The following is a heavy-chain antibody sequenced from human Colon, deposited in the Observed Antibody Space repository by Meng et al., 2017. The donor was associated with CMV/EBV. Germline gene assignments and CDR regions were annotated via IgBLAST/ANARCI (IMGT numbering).Heavy chain of an antibody. CDR3: AREGSPSWGFDP. V-gene: IGHV4-39*07. D-gene: IGHD6-6*01. Sequence: SETLSLTCTVSGGSISSSSYYWGWIRQPPGKGLEWIGNIYYSGSTYYNPSLKSRVTISVDTSKNQFSLKLSSVTAADTAVYYCAREGSPSWGFDPWGQGTLVTVSS. CDR2: IYYSGST. J-gene: IGHJ5*02. CDR1: GGSISSSSYY.